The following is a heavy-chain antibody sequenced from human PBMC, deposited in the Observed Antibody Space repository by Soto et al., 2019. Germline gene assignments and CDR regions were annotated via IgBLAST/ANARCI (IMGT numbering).Heavy chain of an antibody. D-gene: IGHD2-15*01. CDR2: IYYSGST. J-gene: IGHJ5*02. Sequence: SETLSLTCNVSGGSISSSSYYWGWIRQPPGKGLERIGSIYYSGSTYYNPSLKSRVTISVDTSKNQFSLKLSSVTAADTALYYCARHRPDIVVVVASNWFDPWGQGTLVTVSS. V-gene: IGHV4-39*01. CDR1: GGSISSSSYY. CDR3: ARHRPDIVVVVASNWFDP.